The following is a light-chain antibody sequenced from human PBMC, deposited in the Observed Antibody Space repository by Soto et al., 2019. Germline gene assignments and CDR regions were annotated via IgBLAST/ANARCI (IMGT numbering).Light chain of an antibody. CDR3: QQYGSSSWT. Sequence: EIVMTQSPATLSVSPGERATLSCRASQSVSINLAWYQQKPGQAPRLLIYGASTRATGIPARFSGSGSGTEFTLTISRLEPEDFAVYYCQQYGSSSWTFGQGTKVDI. CDR1: QSVSIN. CDR2: GAS. J-gene: IGKJ1*01. V-gene: IGKV3-15*01.